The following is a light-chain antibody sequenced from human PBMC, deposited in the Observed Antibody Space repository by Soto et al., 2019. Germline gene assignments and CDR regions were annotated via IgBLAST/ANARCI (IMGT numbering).Light chain of an antibody. J-gene: IGLJ2*01. CDR1: SSDVGAYKY. Sequence: QSALTRPPSASGSPGQSVTISCTGTSSDVGAYKYVSWYQQHPGKAPKLIIYEVSKRPSGVPDRFSGSKSGNTASLTVSGLQAEDEADYYCSSYAGSNNFGVFGGGTKLTVL. CDR2: EVS. CDR3: SSYAGSNNFGV. V-gene: IGLV2-8*01.